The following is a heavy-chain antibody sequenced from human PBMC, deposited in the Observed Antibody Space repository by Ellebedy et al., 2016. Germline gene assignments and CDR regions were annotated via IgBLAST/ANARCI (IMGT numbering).Heavy chain of an antibody. D-gene: IGHD3-22*01. CDR3: ASDRGYYDSTGYLHY. V-gene: IGHV3-30-3*01. Sequence: GGSLRLSXAASGFTFTNYALHWVRQAPGKGLEWVAVISYDGNSKYYADSVEGRFTISRDNSQNTLYLQMSSLRAEDTAVYYCASDRGYYDSTGYLHYWGQGTLVTVSS. J-gene: IGHJ4*02. CDR2: ISYDGNSK. CDR1: GFTFTNYA.